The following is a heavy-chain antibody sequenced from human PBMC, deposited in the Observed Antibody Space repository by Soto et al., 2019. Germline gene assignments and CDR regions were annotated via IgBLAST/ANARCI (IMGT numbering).Heavy chain of an antibody. CDR3: ARDNDRLELGGNYYYILDV. Sequence: QVQLVQSGAGMKEPGSSVKVSCKTSGGTFSSSAISWLRQAPGQGLEWMGGIIPLFRTPDYAQKVQGRVTIAADESTSTAYMELSSLRSEDTAVYYCARDNDRLELGGNYYYILDVWGQGTTITVSS. D-gene: IGHD1-1*01. CDR1: GGTFSSSA. J-gene: IGHJ6*02. V-gene: IGHV1-69*12. CDR2: IIPLFRTP.